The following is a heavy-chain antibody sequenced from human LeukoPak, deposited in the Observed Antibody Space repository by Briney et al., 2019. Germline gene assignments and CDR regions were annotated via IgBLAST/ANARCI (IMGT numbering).Heavy chain of an antibody. D-gene: IGHD3-9*01. V-gene: IGHV4-31*01. CDR1: VGPISSGGYY. Sequence: SETLSLTCTVSVGPISSGGYYWSWIRQHPGKGLEWIGYIYYSGSTYYNPSLKSQVTISVDTSKNQFSLKLSSVTAADTAVYCCARLYFDSTDYFDYWGQGTLVTVSS. CDR3: ARLYFDSTDYFDY. CDR2: IYYSGST. J-gene: IGHJ4*02.